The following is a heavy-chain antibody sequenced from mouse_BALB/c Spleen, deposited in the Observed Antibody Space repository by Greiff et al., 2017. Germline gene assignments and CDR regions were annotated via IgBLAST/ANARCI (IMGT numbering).Heavy chain of an antibody. V-gene: IGHV5-6*01. J-gene: IGHJ3*01. D-gene: IGHD2-3*01. CDR2: ISSGGSYT. CDR3: ARGDGSAWFAD. Sequence: EVQLVESGGDLVKPGGSLKLSCAASGFTFSSYGMSWVRQTPDKRLEWVATISSGGSYTYYPDSVKGRFTISRDNAKNTLYLQMSSLKSEDTAMYYCARGDGSAWFADWGQGTLVTVSA. CDR1: GFTFSSYG.